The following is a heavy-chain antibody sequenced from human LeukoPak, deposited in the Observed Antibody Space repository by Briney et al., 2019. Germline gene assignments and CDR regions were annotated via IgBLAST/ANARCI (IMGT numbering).Heavy chain of an antibody. J-gene: IGHJ5*02. V-gene: IGHV4-61*02. CDR1: GGSISSLSYY. CDR3: ARARWGIAAAGTFP. CDR2: IYTSGST. D-gene: IGHD6-13*01. Sequence: KSSETLSLTCTVAGGSISSLSYYWGWIRQPPGKGLEWIGRIYTSGSTNYNPSLKSRVTISVDTSKNQFSLKLSSVTAADTAVYYCARARWGIAAAGTFPWGQGTLVTVSS.